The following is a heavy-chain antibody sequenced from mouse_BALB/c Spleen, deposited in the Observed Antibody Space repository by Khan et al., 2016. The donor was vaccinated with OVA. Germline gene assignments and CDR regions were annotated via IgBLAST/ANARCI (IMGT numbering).Heavy chain of an antibody. V-gene: IGHV9-3-1*01. CDR3: ARSASYGFFDV. D-gene: IGHD6-1*01. CDR1: GYTFTNYG. Sequence: QIQLVQSGPELKKPGETVKISCKASGYTFTNYGMNWVKQAPGKGLKWMGWINTYTGEPTYADDFKGRFAFSLETSANTAYLQINNRKYEDTATYFCARSASYGFFDVWGAGTTVTVSS. J-gene: IGHJ1*01. CDR2: INTYTGEP.